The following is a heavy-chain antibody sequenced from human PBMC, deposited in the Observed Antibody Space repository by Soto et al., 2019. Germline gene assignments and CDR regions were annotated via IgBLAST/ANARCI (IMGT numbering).Heavy chain of an antibody. CDR1: GFTFSRFE. J-gene: IGHJ4*02. V-gene: IGHV3-48*03. Sequence: PGGSLRLSCAAPGFTFSRFELHWVRQAPGKGLEWISYISSSGSTAYYASSAEGRFTISRDNANNSVYLQMDSLRAEDTALYYCTRAAWFPYLSFYWGQGALVTVSS. D-gene: IGHD3-10*01. CDR3: TRAAWFPYLSFY. CDR2: ISSSGSTA.